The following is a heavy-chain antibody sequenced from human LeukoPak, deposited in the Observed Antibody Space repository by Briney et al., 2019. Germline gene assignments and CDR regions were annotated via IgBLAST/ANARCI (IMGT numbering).Heavy chain of an antibody. D-gene: IGHD3-22*01. J-gene: IGHJ5*02. V-gene: IGHV1-8*01. CDR2: MDSNSGNT. CDR1: GYTFTSYD. CDR3: ARRRVKSHRWFDP. Sequence: GASVKVSCKASGYTFTSYDINWVRRATGQGLEWMGWMDSNSGNTGYAQKFQGRVTMTRNTSISTAYMELGSLRSEDTAVYYCARRRVKSHRWFDPWGRGTLLTVSS.